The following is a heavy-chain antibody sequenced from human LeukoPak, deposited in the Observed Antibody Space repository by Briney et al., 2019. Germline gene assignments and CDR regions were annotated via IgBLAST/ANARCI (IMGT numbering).Heavy chain of an antibody. CDR2: ISYDGSNK. D-gene: IGHD4-17*01. J-gene: IGHJ4*02. CDR3: ASGDYLDY. V-gene: IGHV3-30-3*01. Sequence: GGSLGLSCAASGFTFSSYAMHWVRQAPGKGLEWVAVISYDGSNKYYADSVKGRFTISRDNSKNTLYLQMNSLRAEDTAVYYCASGDYLDYWGQGTLVTVSS. CDR1: GFTFSSYA.